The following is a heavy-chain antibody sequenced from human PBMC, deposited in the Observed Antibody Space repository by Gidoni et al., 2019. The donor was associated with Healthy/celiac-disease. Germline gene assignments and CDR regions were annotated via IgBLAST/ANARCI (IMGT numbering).Heavy chain of an antibody. Sequence: QVQLQQWGAGLLKPSETLSLTCAVYGGSFSGYYWSWIRQPPGKGLEWIGEINHSGSTNYNPSLKSRVTISVDTSKNQFSLKLSSVTAADTAVYYCARGRFFPSRATGAFDIWGQGTMVTVSS. J-gene: IGHJ3*02. CDR2: INHSGST. D-gene: IGHD1-26*01. CDR1: GGSFSGYY. V-gene: IGHV4-34*01. CDR3: ARGRFFPSRATGAFDI.